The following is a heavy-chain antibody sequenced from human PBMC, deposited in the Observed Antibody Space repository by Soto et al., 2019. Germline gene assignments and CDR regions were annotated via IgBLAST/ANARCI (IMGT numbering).Heavy chain of an antibody. D-gene: IGHD3-22*01. V-gene: IGHV1-2*04. J-gene: IGHJ3*02. CDR2: INPNSGGT. CDR3: ARVRKYYYDSSGSPDAFDI. Sequence: ASVKVSCKASGYTFTGHYMHWVRQAPGQGLEWMGWINPNSGGTNYAQKFQGWVTMTRDTSISTAYMELSRLRSDDTAVYYCARVRKYYYDSSGSPDAFDIWGQGTMVTVS. CDR1: GYTFTGHY.